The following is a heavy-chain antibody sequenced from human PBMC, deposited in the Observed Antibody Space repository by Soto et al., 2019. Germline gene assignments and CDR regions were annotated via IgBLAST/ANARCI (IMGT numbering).Heavy chain of an antibody. D-gene: IGHD2-15*01. CDR1: GLTFSSYA. V-gene: IGHV3-23*01. CDR3: AKYWQEVSGFGMDV. Sequence: EVQLLESGGGLVQPGGSLRLSCVASGLTFSSYAMSWVRQGPGKGLEWVSVTSSGGGSTYYADSVKGRFTISRDNSKNTFYLRMNNRRADDTAVYFCAKYWQEVSGFGMDVWGQGTTVTVSS. J-gene: IGHJ6*01. CDR2: TSSGGGST.